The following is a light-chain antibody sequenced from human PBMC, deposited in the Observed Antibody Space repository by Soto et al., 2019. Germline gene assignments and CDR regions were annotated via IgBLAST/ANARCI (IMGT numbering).Light chain of an antibody. J-gene: IGKJ1*01. CDR2: GAS. Sequence: ETVLTQSPGTLSLSPGERATLSCRASQSVTNTYLAWQQQKPGQAPRLLIYGASRRATGIPDRFSGSGSGTDFNLTISRREPEDFAVYCCQRYGVSWTFGQGTKVEIK. CDR1: QSVTNTY. CDR3: QRYGVSWT. V-gene: IGKV3-20*01.